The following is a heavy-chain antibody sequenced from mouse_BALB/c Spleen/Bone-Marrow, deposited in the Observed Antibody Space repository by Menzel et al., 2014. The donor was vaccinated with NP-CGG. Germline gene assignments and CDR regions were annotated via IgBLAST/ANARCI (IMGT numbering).Heavy chain of an antibody. CDR3: ARTYGNYGGVGY. V-gene: IGHV1-87*01. D-gene: IGHD2-1*01. CDR2: IYPGDGDT. Sequence: QVQLQQSGAELARPGTSVKLSCKASGYTFTSYWMQWVKQRPGQGLEWIGAIYPGDGDTRYTQRFKGKDTLTADKSSSTACMQFSSLASEDSAVYNCARTYGNYGGVGYWGQGTSVTVSS. J-gene: IGHJ4*01. CDR1: GYTFTSYW.